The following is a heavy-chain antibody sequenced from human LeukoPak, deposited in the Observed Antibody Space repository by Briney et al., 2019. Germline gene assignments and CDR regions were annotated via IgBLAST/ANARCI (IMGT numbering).Heavy chain of an antibody. CDR1: GGSISSSSYY. Sequence: SSEALSLTCTVSGGSISSSSYYWGWIRQPPGKGLEWIGSIYYSGSTYYNPSLKSRVTISVDTSKNQFSLKLSSVTAADTAVYYCARHILPVTTLSPFGYWGQGTLVTVSS. D-gene: IGHD4-17*01. CDR2: IYYSGST. V-gene: IGHV4-39*01. CDR3: ARHILPVTTLSPFGY. J-gene: IGHJ4*02.